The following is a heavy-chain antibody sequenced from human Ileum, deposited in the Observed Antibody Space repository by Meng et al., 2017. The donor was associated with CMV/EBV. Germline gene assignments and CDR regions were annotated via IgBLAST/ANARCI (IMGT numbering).Heavy chain of an antibody. Sequence: SGGTCSSYAISWVRQAPGQGLEWMGGIIPIFGTANYAQKFQGRVTITTDESTSTAYMELSSLRSEDTAVYYCARGSAIFGSGGWFDPWGQGTLVTVSS. CDR2: IIPIFGTA. CDR3: ARGSAIFGSGGWFDP. V-gene: IGHV1-69*05. J-gene: IGHJ5*02. CDR1: GGTCSSYA. D-gene: IGHD3-3*01.